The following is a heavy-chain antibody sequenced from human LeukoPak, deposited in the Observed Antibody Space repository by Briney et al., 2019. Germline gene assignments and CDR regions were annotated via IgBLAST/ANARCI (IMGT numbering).Heavy chain of an antibody. Sequence: GGSLRLSCAASGYTFSSYAMSWVRQAPGKGLEWVSAISGSGGSTYYADSVKGRFTISRDNSKNTLYLQMNSLRAEDTAVYYCARISSIAAFIDYWGQGTLVTVSS. CDR2: ISGSGGST. J-gene: IGHJ4*02. D-gene: IGHD6-6*01. CDR1: GYTFSSYA. CDR3: ARISSIAAFIDY. V-gene: IGHV3-23*01.